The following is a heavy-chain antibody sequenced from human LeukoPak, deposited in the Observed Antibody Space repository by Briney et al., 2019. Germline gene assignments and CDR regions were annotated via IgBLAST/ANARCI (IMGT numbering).Heavy chain of an antibody. J-gene: IGHJ4*02. V-gene: IGHV1-2*02. Sequence: PLASVKVSCKASGYSFTGYYMHWVRQAPGQGLEWMGWINPNSGGTNYAQKFQGRVTMTRDTSISAAYMELSRLRSDDTAVYYCATPSLGYCSSTSCYGVYWGQGTLATVSS. CDR2: INPNSGGT. D-gene: IGHD2-2*01. CDR1: GYSFTGYY. CDR3: ATPSLGYCSSTSCYGVY.